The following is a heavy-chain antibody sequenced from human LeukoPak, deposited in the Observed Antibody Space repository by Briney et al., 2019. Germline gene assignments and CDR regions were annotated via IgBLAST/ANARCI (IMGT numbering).Heavy chain of an antibody. CDR3: AYSARYFDWQQDYYLFS. Sequence: QPGGSLRLSCAASGFTFSSYEMNGVRQAPGKGGEWVTYISSSGRNIYYADCVKGRFNIHRDKDKNSLYMQIDSQRAEDAGVYYCAYSARYFDWQQDYYLFSWGPGTLVTVSS. D-gene: IGHD3-9*01. V-gene: IGHV3-48*03. J-gene: IGHJ4*02. CDR2: ISSSGRNI. CDR1: GFTFSSYE.